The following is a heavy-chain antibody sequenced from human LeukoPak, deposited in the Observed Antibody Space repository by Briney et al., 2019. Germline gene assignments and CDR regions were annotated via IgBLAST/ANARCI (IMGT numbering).Heavy chain of an antibody. CDR3: ARGRSPGAFDI. J-gene: IGHJ3*02. CDR1: GFTFSSYR. Sequence: GGSLRLSCAASGFTFSSYRMNWVRQAPGKGLEWVSCISSSSTYIYYADSVKGRFSISRDNAKNSLYLQMNSLRAEDTAVYYCARGRSPGAFDIWGQGTMVTVSS. CDR2: ISSSSTYI. V-gene: IGHV3-21*01.